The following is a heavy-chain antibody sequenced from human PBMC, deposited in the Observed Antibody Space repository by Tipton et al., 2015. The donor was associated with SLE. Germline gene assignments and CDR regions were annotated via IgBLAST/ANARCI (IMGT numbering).Heavy chain of an antibody. Sequence: QLVQSGAEVKKPGASVKVSCKASGYTFTSYGISWARQAPGQGLERMGWISAYNGNTNYAQKLQGRVTMTTDTSTSTACMELRSLGSDGTAVYYFARDLYDAFDIWGQGTMVIFSS. CDR2: ISAYNGNT. CDR1: GYTFTSYG. J-gene: IGHJ3*02. V-gene: IGHV1-18*01. CDR3: ARDLYDAFDI.